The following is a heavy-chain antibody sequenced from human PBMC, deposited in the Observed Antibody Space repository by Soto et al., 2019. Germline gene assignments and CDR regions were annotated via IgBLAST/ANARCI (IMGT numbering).Heavy chain of an antibody. CDR1: GFTFSSYA. CDR3: AKARQGLYDLWSSRGPLNGMDV. J-gene: IGHJ6*02. V-gene: IGHV3-23*01. CDR2: ITGSGGST. Sequence: GGPLRLSCAASGFTFSSYAMSWVRQAPGKGLEWVSAITGSGGSTYYADSVKGRFTISRDNSKNTLYLQMNSLRAEDTAVYYCAKARQGLYDLWSSRGPLNGMDVWGQGTTVTVSS. D-gene: IGHD3-3*01.